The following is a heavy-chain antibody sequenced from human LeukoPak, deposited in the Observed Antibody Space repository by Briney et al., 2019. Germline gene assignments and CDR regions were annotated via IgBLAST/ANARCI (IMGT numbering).Heavy chain of an antibody. CDR1: GFTFRYFG. D-gene: IGHD3-16*01. J-gene: IGHJ4*02. CDR2: INGGGDST. CDR3: VKGPYYESPALDS. Sequence: GGSLSLSCAASGFTFRYFGMNWVRPTPRKGLAWISHINGGGDSTHYADFVKGRFTISRDNSQNTLYVQMNSLRTEDTAIYYCVKGPYYESPALDSWGQGTLVTVSS. V-gene: IGHV3-23*01.